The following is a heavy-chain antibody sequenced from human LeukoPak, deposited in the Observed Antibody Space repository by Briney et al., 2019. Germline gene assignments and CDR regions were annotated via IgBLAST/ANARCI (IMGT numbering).Heavy chain of an antibody. CDR1: GGSISSGGYY. CDR2: IYYSGST. V-gene: IGHV4-31*03. J-gene: IGHJ5*02. D-gene: IGHD6-13*01. CDR3: ARERDGEAAAAPWFDP. Sequence: SETLPLTCTVSGGSISSGGYYWSWIRQHPGKGLEWIGYIYYSGSTYYNPSLKSRVTISVDTSKNQFSLKLSSVTAADTAVYYCARERDGEAAAAPWFDPWGQGTLVTVSS.